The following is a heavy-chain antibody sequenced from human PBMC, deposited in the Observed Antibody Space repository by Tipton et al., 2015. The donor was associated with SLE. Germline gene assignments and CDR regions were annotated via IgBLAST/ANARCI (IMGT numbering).Heavy chain of an antibody. J-gene: IGHJ6*02. CDR2: MKQDGSEK. Sequence: GSLRLSCAASGFTFSSYWMSWVRQAPGKGLEWVANMKQDGSEKYYVDSVKGRFTISRDNAKNSLYLQMNSLRAEDTAVYYCARDPVAYYYYGMDVWGQGTTVTVSS. CDR3: ARDPVAYYYYGMDV. CDR1: GFTFSSYW. D-gene: IGHD2-15*01. V-gene: IGHV3-7*01.